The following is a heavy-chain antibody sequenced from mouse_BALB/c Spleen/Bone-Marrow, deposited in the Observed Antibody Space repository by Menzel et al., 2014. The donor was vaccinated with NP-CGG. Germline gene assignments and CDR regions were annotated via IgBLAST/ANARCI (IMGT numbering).Heavy chain of an antibody. CDR2: IDPANGHT. CDR3: AVYGYAMDY. CDR1: GFNIKDTY. Sequence: VQLKESGAELVKPGASVKLSCTASGFNIKDTYMYWVRQRPEQGLEWIGRIDPANGHTIYDPKFQGKATITADTSSNTAYLQLSSLTSEDTAVYYCAVYGYAMDYWGQGTSVTASS. J-gene: IGHJ4*01. V-gene: IGHV14-3*02. D-gene: IGHD1-1*01.